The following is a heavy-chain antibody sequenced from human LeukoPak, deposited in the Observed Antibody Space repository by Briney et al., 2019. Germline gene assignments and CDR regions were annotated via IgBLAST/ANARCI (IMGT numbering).Heavy chain of an antibody. D-gene: IGHD3-10*01. V-gene: IGHV1-69*05. J-gene: IGHJ4*02. CDR3: ARAYYYGSGSYFDY. CDR2: IIPIFGTA. Sequence: PVKVSCKASGGTFSSYAISWVRQAPGQGLEWMGGIIPIFGTANYAQKFQGRVTITTDESTSTAYMELSSLRSEDTAVYYCARAYYYGSGSYFDYWGQGTLVTVSS. CDR1: GGTFSSYA.